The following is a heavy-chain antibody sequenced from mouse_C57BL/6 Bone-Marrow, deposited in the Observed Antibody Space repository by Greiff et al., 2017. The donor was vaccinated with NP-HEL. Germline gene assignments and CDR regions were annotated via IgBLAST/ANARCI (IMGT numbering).Heavy chain of an antibody. CDR2: ISNLAYSI. CDR3: ARQGYYYGSSYEEYFDV. CDR1: GFTFSDYG. V-gene: IGHV5-15*01. Sequence: EVHLVESGGGLVQPGGSLKLSCAASGFTFSDYGMAWVRQAPRKGPEWVAFISNLAYSIYYADTVTGRFTISRENAKNTLYLEMGSLMSEDTAMYYCARQGYYYGSSYEEYFDVWGTGTTVTVSS. D-gene: IGHD1-1*01. J-gene: IGHJ1*03.